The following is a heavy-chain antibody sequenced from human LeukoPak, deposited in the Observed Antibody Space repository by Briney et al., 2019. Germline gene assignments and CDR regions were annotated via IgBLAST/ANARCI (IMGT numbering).Heavy chain of an antibody. J-gene: IGHJ4*02. CDR1: GYTFTSYD. CDR3: ARGPPVAVAGMGRDYLDY. V-gene: IGHV1-8*01. Sequence: ASVKVSCKASGYTFTSYDINWVRQATGQGLEWMGWMNPNSGNTGYAQKFQGRVTMTRNTSISTAYMELSSLRSEDTAVYYCARGPPVAVAGMGRDYLDYWGQGTLVTVSS. D-gene: IGHD6-19*01. CDR2: MNPNSGNT.